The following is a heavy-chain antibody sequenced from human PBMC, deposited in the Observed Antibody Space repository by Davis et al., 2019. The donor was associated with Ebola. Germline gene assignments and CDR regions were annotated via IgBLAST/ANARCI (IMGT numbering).Heavy chain of an antibody. V-gene: IGHV4-34*01. CDR2: INHSGST. Sequence: PSETLSLTCIVSGGSINNYYWSWVRQPPGKGLEWIGEINHSGSTNYNPSLKSRVTISVDTSKNQFSLKLSSVTAADTAVYYCARVGGSWADAFDIWGQGTMVTVSS. CDR1: GGSINNYY. CDR3: ARVGGSWADAFDI. J-gene: IGHJ3*02. D-gene: IGHD1-26*01.